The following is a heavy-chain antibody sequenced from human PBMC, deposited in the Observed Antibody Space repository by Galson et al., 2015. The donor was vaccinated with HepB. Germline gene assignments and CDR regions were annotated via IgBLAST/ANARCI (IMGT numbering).Heavy chain of an antibody. J-gene: IGHJ4*02. D-gene: IGHD3-22*01. CDR3: ASSDSSGYSAGGY. Sequence: SLRLSCAASGFTFSSYAMHWVRQAPGKGLEWVAVISYDGSNKYYADSVKGRFTISRDNSKNTLYLQMNSLRAEDTAVYYCASSDSSGYSAGGYWGQGTLVTVSS. CDR1: GFTFSSYA. V-gene: IGHV3-30*04. CDR2: ISYDGSNK.